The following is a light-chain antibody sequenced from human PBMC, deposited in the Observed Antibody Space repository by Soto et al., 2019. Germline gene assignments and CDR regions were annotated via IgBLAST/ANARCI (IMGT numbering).Light chain of an antibody. CDR1: QYIGDS. V-gene: IGKV1-39*01. CDR3: QQSTSAVPIT. J-gene: IGKJ5*01. Sequence: DVQMTQSPSSLSASVGDRVTISCRASQYIGDSLNWYQQKPGQPPKLLIYAIASLQSGVPSRFSGSGSGTEFTLTIKNVQPEDFATYWCQQSTSAVPITFGQGTRREIK. CDR2: AIA.